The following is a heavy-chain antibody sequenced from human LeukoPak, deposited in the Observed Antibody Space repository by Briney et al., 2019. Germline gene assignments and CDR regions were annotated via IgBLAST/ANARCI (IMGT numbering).Heavy chain of an antibody. V-gene: IGHV4-31*02. J-gene: IGHJ4*02. CDR3: ARDLYDIGLDY. CDR2: IYYSGST. D-gene: IGHD3-9*01. Sequence: WIGYIYYSGSTYYNPSLKSRVTISVDTSKNQFSLKLSSVTAADTAVYYCARDLYDIGLDYWGQGTLVTVSS.